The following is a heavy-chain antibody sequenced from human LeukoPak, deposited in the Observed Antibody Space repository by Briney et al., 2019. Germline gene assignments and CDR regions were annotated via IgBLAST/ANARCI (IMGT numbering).Heavy chain of an antibody. CDR2: ISGSGGCT. CDR1: GFTFSSYA. Sequence: GGSLRLSCAASGFTFSSYAMSWVRQAPGKGLEWVSAISGSGGCTYYADCVKGRFTISRDKSKNTLYLQMNSLRAEDTAVYYCAKVGNYGLNWGQGTLVTVSS. J-gene: IGHJ4*02. D-gene: IGHD1-7*01. V-gene: IGHV3-23*01. CDR3: AKVGNYGLN.